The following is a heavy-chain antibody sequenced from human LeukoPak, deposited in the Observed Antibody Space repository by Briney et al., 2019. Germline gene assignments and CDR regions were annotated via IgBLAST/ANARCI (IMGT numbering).Heavy chain of an antibody. CDR1: GYTFTSYA. CDR2: INTNTGDP. CDR3: ARTLAGLTYSFDY. V-gene: IGHV7-4-1*02. Sequence: ASVKVSCKASGYTFTSYAVNWMRQAPGQGLEWMGWINTNTGDPTYAQGFTGRFVFSLDTSVSTAYLQINSLKAGDTAVYYCARTLAGLTYSFDYWGQGTLVTVSS. J-gene: IGHJ4*02. D-gene: IGHD6-13*01.